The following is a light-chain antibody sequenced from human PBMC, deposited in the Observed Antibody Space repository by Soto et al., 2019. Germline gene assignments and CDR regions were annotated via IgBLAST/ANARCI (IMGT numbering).Light chain of an antibody. V-gene: IGKV3-20*01. CDR2: GAS. J-gene: IGKJ1*01. CDR1: QSVSNSY. Sequence: EIVLTQSPGTLSLSPGERATLSCRASQSVSNSYLAWYQQKPGQAPRLLIYGASTRATGIPDRFSGSGSGTDFTLTINRLEPEDFAVYQCQQYGTLRAFGQGTKVAIK. CDR3: QQYGTLRA.